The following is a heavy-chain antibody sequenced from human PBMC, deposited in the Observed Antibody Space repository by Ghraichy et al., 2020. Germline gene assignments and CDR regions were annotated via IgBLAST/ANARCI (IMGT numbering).Heavy chain of an antibody. CDR3: ARSIAAAGTPWFDP. D-gene: IGHD6-13*01. V-gene: IGHV4-38-2*02. Sequence: SETLSLTCTVSGYSISSGYYWGWIRQPPGKGLEWIGSIYHSGSTYYNPSLKSRVTISVDTSKNQFSLKLSSVTAADTAVYYCARSIAAAGTPWFDPWGQGTLVTVSS. J-gene: IGHJ5*02. CDR2: IYHSGST. CDR1: GYSISSGYY.